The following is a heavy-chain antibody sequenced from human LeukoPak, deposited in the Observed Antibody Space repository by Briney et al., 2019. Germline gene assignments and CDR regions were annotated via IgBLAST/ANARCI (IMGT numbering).Heavy chain of an antibody. Sequence: GGSLRLSCAASGFTFSDYYMSWIRLAPGKGLEWVSYLSTSGDIMYYAGSVKGRFTISRDNAKNSLYLEMDSLRAEDTAVYYCARGHYGGNPADAFDIWGQGTMVTVS. CDR1: GFTFSDYY. J-gene: IGHJ3*02. D-gene: IGHD4-23*01. V-gene: IGHV3-11*01. CDR3: ARGHYGGNPADAFDI. CDR2: LSTSGDIM.